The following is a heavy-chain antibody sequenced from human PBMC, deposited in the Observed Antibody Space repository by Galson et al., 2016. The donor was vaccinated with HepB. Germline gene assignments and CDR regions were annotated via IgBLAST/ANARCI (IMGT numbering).Heavy chain of an antibody. D-gene: IGHD1-26*01. CDR1: GFIFSSHT. CDR3: ARGEGSGSWLVGH. Sequence: SLRLSCAASGFIFSSHTMNWVRQAPGKGLEWIAHIASTDGTTDYADSVKGRFTISRDNAKNSLFLQMNRLRADDTALYYCARGEGSGSWLVGHWGQGTLVTVSS. CDR2: IASTDGTT. J-gene: IGHJ4*02. V-gene: IGHV3-48*01.